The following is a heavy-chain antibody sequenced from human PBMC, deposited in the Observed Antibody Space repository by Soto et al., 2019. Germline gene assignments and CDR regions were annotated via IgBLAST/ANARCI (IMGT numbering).Heavy chain of an antibody. V-gene: IGHV3-23*01. CDR2: VSASGLNT. Sequence: PGGSLRLSCAASGFTFSTYAMAWVRQAPGKGLEWVSGVSASGLNTDYADPVKGRFYISRDNSKNTVSLHMNSLRAEDTAVYYCAKGGRQWLLTSDFNYWGQGALVTVSS. CDR1: GFTFSTYA. J-gene: IGHJ4*02. CDR3: AKGGRQWLLTSDFNY. D-gene: IGHD6-19*01.